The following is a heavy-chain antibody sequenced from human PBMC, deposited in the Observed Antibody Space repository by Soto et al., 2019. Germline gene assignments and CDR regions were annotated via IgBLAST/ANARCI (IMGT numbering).Heavy chain of an antibody. D-gene: IGHD2-8*02. CDR3: ARIDCTGNNCNPYYHYGMDV. V-gene: IGHV3-33*01. Sequence: GGSLRLSCAASGFTFNTYGMHWVRHIPGKGLQWVAIIWYDGSIKYYADSVKGRFTISRDNSKNTLYLQMNSLRDEDTAVYYCARIDCTGNNCNPYYHYGMDVWGQGTTVTVSS. J-gene: IGHJ6*02. CDR2: IWYDGSIK. CDR1: GFTFNTYG.